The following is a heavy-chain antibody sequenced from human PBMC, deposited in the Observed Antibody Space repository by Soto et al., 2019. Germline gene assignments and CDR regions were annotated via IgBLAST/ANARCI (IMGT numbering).Heavy chain of an antibody. CDR1: GGSISSYY. V-gene: IGHV4-4*07. CDR2: IYTSGST. Sequence: LSLTCTVSGGSISSYYWSWIRQPAGKGLEWIGRIYTSGSTNYNPSLKSRVTMSVDTSKNQFSLKLSSVTAADTAVYYCARLHYYDSSGYYPGYYFDYWCQGTLVTVSS. D-gene: IGHD3-22*01. CDR3: ARLHYYDSSGYYPGYYFDY. J-gene: IGHJ4*02.